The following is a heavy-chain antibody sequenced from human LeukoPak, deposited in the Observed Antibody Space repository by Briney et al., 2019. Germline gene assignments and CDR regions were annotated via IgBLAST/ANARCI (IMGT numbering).Heavy chain of an antibody. CDR1: GFTFSSYE. CDR2: NRSSGSII. Sequence: PGGSLRLSCAASGFTFSSYEMNWVRQAPGKGLEWVSYNRSSGSIIFYADSVKGRFTISRDNAKNSLYLQMNSLRAEDTAVYYCARVNDYGGNDDAFDIWGQGTMVTVSS. V-gene: IGHV3-48*03. J-gene: IGHJ3*02. CDR3: ARVNDYGGNDDAFDI. D-gene: IGHD4-23*01.